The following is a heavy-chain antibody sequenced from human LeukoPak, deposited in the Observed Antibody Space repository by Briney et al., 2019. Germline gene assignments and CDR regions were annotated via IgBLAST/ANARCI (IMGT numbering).Heavy chain of an antibody. CDR3: ARAGCSSTSCYAYYYYYMDV. Sequence: ASVKVSCKASGYTFTGYYMHWVRQAPGQGLGWMGWINPNSGGTNYAQKFQGRVTMTRDTSISTAYMELSRLRSDDTAVYYCARAGCSSTSCYAYYYYYMDVWGKGTTVTVSS. V-gene: IGHV1-2*02. D-gene: IGHD2-2*01. CDR2: INPNSGGT. CDR1: GYTFTGYY. J-gene: IGHJ6*03.